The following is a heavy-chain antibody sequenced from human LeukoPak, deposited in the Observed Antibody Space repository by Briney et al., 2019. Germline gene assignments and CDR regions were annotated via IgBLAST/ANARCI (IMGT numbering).Heavy chain of an antibody. CDR3: ASYARDGTAMVPDY. J-gene: IGHJ4*02. Sequence: NPGGSLRLSCAASGFTFSSYSMNWVSQAPGKGMEWVSSISSSSSEINYADSVKGRFTISRDNAKNSLYLQMNSLRAEDTAVYYCASYARDGTAMVPDYWGQGTLVTVSS. CDR1: GFTFSSYS. CDR2: ISSSSSEI. D-gene: IGHD5-18*01. V-gene: IGHV3-21*01.